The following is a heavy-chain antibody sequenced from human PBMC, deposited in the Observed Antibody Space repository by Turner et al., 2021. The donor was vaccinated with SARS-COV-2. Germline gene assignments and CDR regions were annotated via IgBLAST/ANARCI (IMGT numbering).Heavy chain of an antibody. J-gene: IGHJ4*02. D-gene: IGHD3-10*01. V-gene: IGHV1-46*03. CDR2: INPSGGGT. Sequence: QVQLVKSGAEVKKPGASVKVSCKASGYIFINYYIHWVRQAPGQGLEWVGIINPSGGGTRYAQKFRGRVTMTRDTSTSTVSMELSSLRSEDTAVYYCARGELWSFSSYDNWGQGTLVTVSS. CDR1: GYIFINYY. CDR3: ARGELWSFSSYDN.